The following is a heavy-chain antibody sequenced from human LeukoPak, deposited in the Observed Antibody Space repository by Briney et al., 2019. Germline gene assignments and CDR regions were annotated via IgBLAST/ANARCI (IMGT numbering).Heavy chain of an antibody. CDR3: ARTYYDFWSGYYPRDAFDI. Sequence: SETLSLTCAVSGYSISSGYYWGWIRQPPGKGLEWIGSIYHSGSTYYNPSLKSRVTISVDTSKNQFSLKLSSVTAADTAVYYCARTYYDFWSGYYPRDAFDIWGQGTMVTVFS. D-gene: IGHD3-3*01. J-gene: IGHJ3*02. CDR1: GYSISSGYY. CDR2: IYHSGST. V-gene: IGHV4-38-2*01.